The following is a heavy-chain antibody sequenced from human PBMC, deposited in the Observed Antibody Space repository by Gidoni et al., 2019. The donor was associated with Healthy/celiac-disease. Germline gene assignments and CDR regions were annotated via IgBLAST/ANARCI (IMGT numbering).Heavy chain of an antibody. CDR3: ARDLISIAAAGTKKNYYYYGMDV. J-gene: IGHJ6*02. V-gene: IGHV3-21*01. CDR2: ISSSRSYI. D-gene: IGHD6-13*01. CDR1: GFPFSSYS. Sequence: EVQLVESGGGLVQPGGSLRLSCAASGFPFSSYSMNLVRQAPGKGLEWVSSISSSRSYIYYADTVKGRFTISRDNAKNSLYLQMNSLRAEDTAVYYCARDLISIAAAGTKKNYYYYGMDVWGQGTTVTVSS.